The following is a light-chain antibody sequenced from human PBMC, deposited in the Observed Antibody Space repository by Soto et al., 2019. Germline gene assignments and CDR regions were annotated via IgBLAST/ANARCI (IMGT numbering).Light chain of an antibody. J-gene: IGLJ3*02. CDR1: SSNIGAGYD. Sequence: QSVLTRPPSMSGAPGQRVTISCTGSSSNIGAGYDVHWYQHLPGTAPKLLIYGNTNRPSGVPDRFSGSKSGTSASLAITGLQAEDEADYYCQSHDSSLNSWVFGGGTKVTVL. CDR2: GNT. CDR3: QSHDSSLNSWV. V-gene: IGLV1-40*01.